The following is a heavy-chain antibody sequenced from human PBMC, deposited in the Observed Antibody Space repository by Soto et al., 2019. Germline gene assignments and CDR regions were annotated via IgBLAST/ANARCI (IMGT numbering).Heavy chain of an antibody. Sequence: QVQLVQSGPEVKKPGASVKVSCKASGYTFSNSGFSWMRQAPGQGLEWMGRISTYNGNTNYAQKFQGRLSMTTDTSTSTAFMELRTLRSDDTAVYYCASDEYNNGRNWLNPWGQGTLVTVTS. V-gene: IGHV1-18*01. CDR2: ISTYNGNT. CDR1: GYTFSNSG. CDR3: ASDEYNNGRNWLNP. J-gene: IGHJ5*02. D-gene: IGHD2-8*01.